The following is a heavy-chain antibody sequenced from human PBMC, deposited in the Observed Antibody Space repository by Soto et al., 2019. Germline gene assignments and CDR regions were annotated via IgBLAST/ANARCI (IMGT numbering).Heavy chain of an antibody. CDR3: TRVARLDIVVVPPYYFDY. V-gene: IGHV1-24*01. D-gene: IGHD2-2*01. CDR1: GYTLTELS. J-gene: IGHJ4*02. Sequence: ASVKVSCKVSGYTLTELSMHWVRQAPGKGLEWMGGFDPEDGETIYAQKFQGRVTMTEDTSTDTAYMELNSLKTEDTAVYYCTRVARLDIVVVPPYYFDYWGQGTLVTVSS. CDR2: FDPEDGET.